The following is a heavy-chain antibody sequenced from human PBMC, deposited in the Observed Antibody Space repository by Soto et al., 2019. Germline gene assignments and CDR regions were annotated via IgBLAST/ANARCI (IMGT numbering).Heavy chain of an antibody. J-gene: IGHJ6*02. CDR3: ARSRNDFWSGYYYYGMDV. CDR2: IYPGDSDT. D-gene: IGHD3-3*01. CDR1: GYSFTSYW. V-gene: IGHV5-51*01. Sequence: GESLKISCKGSGYSFTSYWIGWVRQIPGKGLEWMGIIYPGDSDTRYSPSFQGQVTISADKSISTAYLQWSSLKASDTAMYYCARSRNDFWSGYYYYGMDVWGQGTTVTVSS.